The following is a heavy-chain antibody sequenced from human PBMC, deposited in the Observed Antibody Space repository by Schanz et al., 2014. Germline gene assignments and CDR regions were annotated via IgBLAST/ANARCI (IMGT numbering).Heavy chain of an antibody. CDR1: GGSVSSGGDY. CDR2: INHGGST. Sequence: QVQLQESGPGLVKPSQTLSLTCTVSGGSVSSGGDYWSWIRQHPGKGLEWIAEINHGGSTNYNPSLKSRVTISVDTSKNQFSLKLRSVTAADTAVYYCARDSLRGATGGYGMDVWGQGTTVTVSS. V-gene: IGHV4-31*03. D-gene: IGHD2-8*02. J-gene: IGHJ6*02. CDR3: ARDSLRGATGGYGMDV.